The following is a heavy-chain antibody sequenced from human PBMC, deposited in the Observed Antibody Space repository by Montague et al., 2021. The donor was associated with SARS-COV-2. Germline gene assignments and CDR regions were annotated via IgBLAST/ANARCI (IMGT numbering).Heavy chain of an antibody. CDR2: IYHCGST. Sequence: SETLSLTCAVSGGSISSSNWWSWVRQPPGKGLEWIGEIYHCGSTNYNPSLKSRVTISVDKSKNQFSLKLSSVTAADTAVYYCATYGSGTKDDAFDIWGQGTMVTVSS. J-gene: IGHJ3*02. V-gene: IGHV4-4*02. D-gene: IGHD3-10*01. CDR1: GGSISSSNW. CDR3: ATYGSGTKDDAFDI.